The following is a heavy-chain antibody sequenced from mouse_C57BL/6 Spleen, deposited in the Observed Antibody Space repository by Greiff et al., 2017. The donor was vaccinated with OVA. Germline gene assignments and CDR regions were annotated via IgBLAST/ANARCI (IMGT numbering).Heavy chain of an antibody. CDR3: ARSLDSPCMDY. CDR2: IDPSDSYT. J-gene: IGHJ4*01. D-gene: IGHD3-2*01. V-gene: IGHV1-69*01. CDR1: GYTFTSYW. Sequence: QVQLQQPGAELVMPGASVKLSCKASGYTFTSYWMHWVKQRPGQGLEWIGEIDPSDSYTNYNQKFKGKSTLTVDKSSSTAYMQLSSLTSEDSAVYYCARSLDSPCMDYWGQGTSVTVS.